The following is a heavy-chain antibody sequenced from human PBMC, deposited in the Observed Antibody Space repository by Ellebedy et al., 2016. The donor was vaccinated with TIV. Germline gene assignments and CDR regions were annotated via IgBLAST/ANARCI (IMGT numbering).Heavy chain of an antibody. V-gene: IGHV3-33*01. CDR2: IWYDGSDK. CDR1: GFTFGSYG. J-gene: IGHJ4*02. Sequence: GGSLRLXXAASGFTFGSYGMHWVRQAPDKGLEWVAVIWYDGSDKRYADSVKGRFTVYRDNSKTTLYLQMNSLRVEDTAVYYCVRGWDVFDYWGQGTLVTVSS. CDR3: VRGWDVFDY. D-gene: IGHD1-26*01.